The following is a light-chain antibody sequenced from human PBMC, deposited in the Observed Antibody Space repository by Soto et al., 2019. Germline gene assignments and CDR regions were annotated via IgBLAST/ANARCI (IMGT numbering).Light chain of an antibody. Sequence: QAVVTQPPSASGTPGQRVTISCSGSSSNIGSNPVDWYQQFPGTAPKVLIYSNNQRPSGVSDRFSGSKSGTAASLAISGLQSEDEADYYCAAWDDSLNGVVFGGGTKLTVL. CDR3: AAWDDSLNGVV. J-gene: IGLJ2*01. V-gene: IGLV1-44*01. CDR2: SNN. CDR1: SSNIGSNP.